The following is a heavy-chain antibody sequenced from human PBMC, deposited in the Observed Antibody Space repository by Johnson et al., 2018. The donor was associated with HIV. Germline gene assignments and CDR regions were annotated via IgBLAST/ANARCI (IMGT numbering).Heavy chain of an antibody. CDR3: ARDYHYVWGSSYGFDI. V-gene: IGHV3-53*01. D-gene: IGHD3-16*01. CDR2: IYSSGST. CDR1: GFTVSSNY. Sequence: VQLVESGGGLVQPGGSLRLSCAASGFTVSSNYMSWVRQAPGKGLEWVSVIYSSGSTYYTDSVKGRFTTSRDNSKNTVYLKLNSLRAEDTAVYYCARDYHYVWGSSYGFDIWGQGTMVIVSS. J-gene: IGHJ3*02.